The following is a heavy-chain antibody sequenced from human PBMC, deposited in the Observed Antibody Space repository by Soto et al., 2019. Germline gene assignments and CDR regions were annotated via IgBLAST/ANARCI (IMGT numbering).Heavy chain of an antibody. D-gene: IGHD2-15*01. J-gene: IGHJ6*02. V-gene: IGHV1-18*01. Sequence: QVQLVQSGAEVKKPGASVKVSCKASGFTFTIYGIAWVRQAPRQGLEWMGWINPYNANTNYAQKFQGRVTMTTDSSTTTGYMELRSLRSDDTAVYCCARVVAAAPVYYGMDVWGQGTTVTVSS. CDR3: ARVVAAAPVYYGMDV. CDR1: GFTFTIYG. CDR2: INPYNANT.